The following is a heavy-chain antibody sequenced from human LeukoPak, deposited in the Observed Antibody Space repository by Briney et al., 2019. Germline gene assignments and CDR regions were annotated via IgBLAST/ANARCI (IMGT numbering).Heavy chain of an antibody. CDR3: ARRYYYYGMDV. V-gene: IGHV4-34*01. CDR1: GGSFSGYY. Sequence: SETLSLTCAVYGGSFSGYYWSWVRQPPGKGLEWIGEINHSGSTNYNPSLKSRVTISVDTSKNQFSLKLSSVTAADTAVYYCARRYYYYGMDVWGQGTTVTVSS. J-gene: IGHJ6*02. CDR2: INHSGST.